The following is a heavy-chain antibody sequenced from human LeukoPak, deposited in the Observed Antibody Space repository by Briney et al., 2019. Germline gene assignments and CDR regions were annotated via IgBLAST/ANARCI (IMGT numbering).Heavy chain of an antibody. V-gene: IGHV3-23*01. CDR1: GFTFSSYA. Sequence: PGGSLRLSCAASGFTFSSYAMSWVRQAPGKGLEWVSAISGSGGSTYYADSVKGRFTISRDNSKNTLYLQMNSLRAEDTAVYYCAKAHPLLWFGELLVEWFDPWGQGTLVTVSS. D-gene: IGHD3-10*01. CDR2: ISGSGGST. J-gene: IGHJ5*02. CDR3: AKAHPLLWFGELLVEWFDP.